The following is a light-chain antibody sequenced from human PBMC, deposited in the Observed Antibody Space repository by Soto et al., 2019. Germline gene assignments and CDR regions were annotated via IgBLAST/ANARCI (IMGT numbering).Light chain of an antibody. CDR1: QSVNSN. CDR2: GAS. CDR3: QQYNNWPFT. V-gene: IGKV3-15*01. J-gene: IGKJ3*01. Sequence: ELVMTQSPATLSVSPGERATLSCRASQSVNSNLAGYQQKPGQAPKLLIFGASTRATGIPARFSGSGSGTELTLTISSLQSEDFEVYYCQQYNNWPFTFGPGTKVDI.